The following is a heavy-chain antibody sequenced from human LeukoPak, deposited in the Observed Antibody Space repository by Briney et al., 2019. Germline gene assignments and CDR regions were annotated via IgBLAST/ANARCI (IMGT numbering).Heavy chain of an antibody. CDR2: INSRSGGT. D-gene: IGHD3-10*01. CDR3: ARDRSYFYASGALYGMDV. V-gene: IGHV1-2*02. J-gene: IGHJ6*02. Sequence: ASVKVSCKASGGTFSSYAISWVRQAPGQGLEWMGWINSRSGGTNSAQKFQGRVTMTRDTSITTAYMELNSLRSDDTAVYYCARDRSYFYASGALYGMDVWGPGTTVIVSS. CDR1: GGTFSSYA.